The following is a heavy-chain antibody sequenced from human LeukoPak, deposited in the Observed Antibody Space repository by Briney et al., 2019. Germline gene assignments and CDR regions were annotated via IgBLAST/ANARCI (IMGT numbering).Heavy chain of an antibody. CDR1: GGSISISSFY. D-gene: IGHD5-12*01. V-gene: IGHV4-61*01. J-gene: IGHJ4*02. Sequence: PSETLSLTCTVSGGSISISSFYWSWIRQPPGKGLEWIGYIYYSGSTNYNPSLKSRVTISVDTSKNQFSLKLSSVTAADTAVYYCARGAPDYDYDFDYWGQGTLVTVSS. CDR2: IYYSGST. CDR3: ARGAPDYDYDFDY.